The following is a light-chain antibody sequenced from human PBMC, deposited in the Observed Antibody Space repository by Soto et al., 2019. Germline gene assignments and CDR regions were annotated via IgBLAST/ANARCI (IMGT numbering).Light chain of an antibody. Sequence: EMVMTLSPATLSVCQGERATLSCRASQSVSSNLAWYQQKPCQAPRLLIYGASTRATGIPARFSGSGSGTEFTLTISSLQYEDHAVYYCQQYNYLPVFGQGTKVDIK. J-gene: IGKJ1*01. CDR1: QSVSSN. V-gene: IGKV3-15*01. CDR2: GAS. CDR3: QQYNYLPV.